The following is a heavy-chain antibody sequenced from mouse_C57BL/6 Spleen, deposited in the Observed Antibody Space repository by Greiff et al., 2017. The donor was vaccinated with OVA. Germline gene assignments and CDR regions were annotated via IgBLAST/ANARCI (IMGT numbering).Heavy chain of an antibody. D-gene: IGHD1-1*01. CDR1: GYSFTDYN. J-gene: IGHJ1*03. CDR2: INPNYGTT. Sequence: EVQVVESGPELVKPGASVKISCKASGYSFTDYNMNWVKQSNGKSLEWIGVINPNYGTTSYNQKFKGKATLTVDQSSSTAYMQLNSLTSEDSAVYYCARGVYYYGSSPYWYFDVWGTGTTVTVSS. V-gene: IGHV1-39*01. CDR3: ARGVYYYGSSPYWYFDV.